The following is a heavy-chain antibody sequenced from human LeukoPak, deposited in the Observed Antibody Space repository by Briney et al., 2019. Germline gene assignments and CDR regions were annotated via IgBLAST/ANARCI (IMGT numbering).Heavy chain of an antibody. CDR2: INPNSGGT. CDR1: VYTFTDYY. J-gene: IGHJ4*02. Sequence: SVKVSRKASVYTFTDYYMNWVRQPPAQGLEWMGWINPNSGGTNYAQKFQGRVTMTRDTSITTAYMELSSLRSDDTAMYYCTRALGSDYWGQGTLVTVSS. CDR3: TRALGSDY. V-gene: IGHV1-2*02. D-gene: IGHD1-26*01.